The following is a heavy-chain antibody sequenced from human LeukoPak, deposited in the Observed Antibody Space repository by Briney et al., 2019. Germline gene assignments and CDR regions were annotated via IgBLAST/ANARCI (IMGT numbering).Heavy chain of an antibody. CDR1: GLNVKNNY. D-gene: IGHD3-9*01. CDR3: AREFDYGTLPGPY. CDR2: IYSGGNT. J-gene: IGHJ4*02. Sequence: WGSLRLSCVTSGLNVKNNYIFWVRQSPVKGLEWVSIIYSGGNTFYADSVKGRFTISRDNSKNTLYLQMTSLKAEDTGVYYCAREFDYGTLPGPYWGPGTLVIVSS. V-gene: IGHV3-53*01.